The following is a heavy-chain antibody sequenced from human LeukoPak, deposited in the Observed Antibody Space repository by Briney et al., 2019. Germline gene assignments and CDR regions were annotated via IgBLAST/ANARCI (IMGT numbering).Heavy chain of an antibody. J-gene: IGHJ4*02. CDR2: ISGSDGST. V-gene: IGHV3-23*01. D-gene: IGHD3-3*01. CDR1: GFTFSSYA. Sequence: GGSLRLSCAASGFTFSSYAMSWVRQAPGKGLEWVSSISGSDGSTYYADSVKGRFTISRDNSKNTLYLQMNSLIAEDTAVYYCAKLASNFGVVIGAHFDYWGQGTLVTVSS. CDR3: AKLASNFGVVIGAHFDY.